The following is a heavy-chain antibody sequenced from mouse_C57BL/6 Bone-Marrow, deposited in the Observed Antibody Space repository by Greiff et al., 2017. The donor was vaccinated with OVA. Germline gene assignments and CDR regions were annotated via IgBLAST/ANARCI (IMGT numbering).Heavy chain of an antibody. Sequence: VQLKESGPVLVKPGASVKMSCKASGYTFTDYYMNWVKQSHGKSLEWIGVINPYNGGTSYNQKFKGKATLTVDKSSSTAYMELNSLTSEDSAVYYCARYSNYGYAMDYWGQGTSVTVSS. CDR2: INPYNGGT. D-gene: IGHD2-5*01. V-gene: IGHV1-19*01. J-gene: IGHJ4*01. CDR1: GYTFTDYY. CDR3: ARYSNYGYAMDY.